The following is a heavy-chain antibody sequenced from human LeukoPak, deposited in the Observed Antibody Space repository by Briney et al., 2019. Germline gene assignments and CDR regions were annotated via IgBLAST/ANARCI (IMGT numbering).Heavy chain of an antibody. J-gene: IGHJ3*02. D-gene: IGHD2-2*01. CDR2: IYHSGST. CDR3: ARGQYQLLVGAFDI. CDR1: GGSSSSGGYS. Sequence: SETLSLTCAVSGGSSSSGGYSWSWIRQPPGKGLEWIGYIYHSGSTYYNPSLKSRVTISVDRSKNQFSLKLSSVTAADTAVYYCARGQYQLLVGAFDIWGQGTMVTVSS. V-gene: IGHV4-30-2*01.